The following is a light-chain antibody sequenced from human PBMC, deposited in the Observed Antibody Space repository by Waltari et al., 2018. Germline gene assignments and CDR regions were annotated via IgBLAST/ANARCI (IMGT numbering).Light chain of an antibody. CDR3: QQRSNWLWT. J-gene: IGKJ1*01. V-gene: IGKV3-11*01. CDR2: NAS. CDR1: QSVTSY. Sequence: IVLTQSPATLSLSPGERATLSCRASQSVTSYLAWYQQKPGQAPRLLIYNASNRAAGIPARFSGSGSGTDFTLTISSLEPEDFAVYYCQQRSNWLWTFGQGP.